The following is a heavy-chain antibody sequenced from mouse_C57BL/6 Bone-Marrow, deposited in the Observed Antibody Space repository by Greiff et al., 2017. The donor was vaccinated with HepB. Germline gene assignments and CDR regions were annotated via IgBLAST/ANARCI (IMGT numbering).Heavy chain of an antibody. CDR1: GFSLTSYG. J-gene: IGHJ4*01. V-gene: IGHV2-2*01. CDR3: ARRDYYGSSDAMDY. Sequence: QVQLKESGPGLVQPSQSLSITCTVSGFSLTSYGVHWVRQSPGKGLEWLGVIWSGGSTDYNAAFISRLSISKDNSKSQVFFKMNSLQADDTAIYYSARRDYYGSSDAMDYWGQGTSVTVSS. D-gene: IGHD1-1*01. CDR2: IWSGGST.